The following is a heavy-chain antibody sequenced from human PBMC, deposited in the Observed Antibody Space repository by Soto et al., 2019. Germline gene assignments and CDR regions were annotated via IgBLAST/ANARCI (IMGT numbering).Heavy chain of an antibody. V-gene: IGHV3-7*01. D-gene: IGHD1-26*01. CDR1: GFTFSSYW. Sequence: GGSLRLSCAASGFTFSSYWMSWVRQAPGKGLEWVANIKQDGSEKYYVDSVKGRFTISRDNAKNSLYLQMNSLRAEDTAVYYCASTKSTTPRTFDYWGQGTLVTVSS. CDR2: IKQDGSEK. J-gene: IGHJ4*02. CDR3: ASTKSTTPRTFDY.